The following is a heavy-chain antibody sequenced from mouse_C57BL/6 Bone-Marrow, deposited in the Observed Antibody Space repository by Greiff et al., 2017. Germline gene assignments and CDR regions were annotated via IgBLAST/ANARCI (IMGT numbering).Heavy chain of an antibody. Sequence: VQLQQSGAELVKPGASVKLSCKASGYTFTSYWMQWVKQRPGQGLEWIGEIDPSDSYTNYNQKFKGKATLTVDTSSSTAYMQLSSLTSEDSAVYYCAREDWDWYFDVWGTGTTVTVSS. CDR1: GYTFTSYW. J-gene: IGHJ1*03. D-gene: IGHD4-1*01. CDR2: IDPSDSYT. CDR3: AREDWDWYFDV. V-gene: IGHV1-50*01.